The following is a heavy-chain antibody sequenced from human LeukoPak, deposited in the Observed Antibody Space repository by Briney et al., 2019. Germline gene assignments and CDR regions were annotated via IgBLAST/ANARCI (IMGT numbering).Heavy chain of an antibody. CDR1: GGSISSSSYY. CDR3: ARVYDYGDPLFDY. Sequence: SETLSLTCTVSGGSISSSSYYWGWIRQPPGKGLEWIGSIYYSGSTYYNPSLKSRVTISVDTSKNQFSLKLSSVTAADTAVYYCARVYDYGDPLFDYWGQGTLVTVSS. D-gene: IGHD4-17*01. V-gene: IGHV4-39*01. CDR2: IYYSGST. J-gene: IGHJ4*02.